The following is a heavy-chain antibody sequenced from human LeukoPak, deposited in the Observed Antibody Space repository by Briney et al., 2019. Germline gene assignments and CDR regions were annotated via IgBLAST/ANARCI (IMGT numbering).Heavy chain of an antibody. CDR2: ISSNGGST. D-gene: IGHD3/OR15-3a*01. CDR1: GFTFSSYA. V-gene: IGHV3-64*01. J-gene: IGHJ4*02. Sequence: GGSLRLSCAASGFTFSSYAMHWVRQAPGKGLEYVSAISSNGGSTYYANSVEGRFTISRDNSKNTLYLQMGSLRAEDMAVYFCARDSRLKWTQYLFDFWGQGTLVTVSS. CDR3: ARDSRLKWTQYLFDF.